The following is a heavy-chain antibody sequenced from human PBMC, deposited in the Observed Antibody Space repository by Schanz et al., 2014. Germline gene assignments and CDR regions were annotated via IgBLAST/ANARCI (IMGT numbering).Heavy chain of an antibody. D-gene: IGHD2-15*01. CDR1: GFTFSSYA. J-gene: IGHJ6*02. Sequence: VQLVESGGGLVKPGRSLRLSCAASGFTFSSYAMHWVRQAPGKGLEWVSTISASGGSTYYADSVKGRFTISRDNSKNILYLQMNSLRAEDTAVYYCAKARRKSNCSGGRCFHYSYYGMDVWGQGTTVTVSS. CDR3: AKARRKSNCSGGRCFHYSYYGMDV. V-gene: IGHV3-23*04. CDR2: ISASGGST.